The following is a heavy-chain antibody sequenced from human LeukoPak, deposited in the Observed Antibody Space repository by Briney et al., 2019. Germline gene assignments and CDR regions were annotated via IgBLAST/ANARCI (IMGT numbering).Heavy chain of an antibody. CDR2: ISGSGGST. Sequence: GGSLRLSCAASGLTFSSYSMNWVRQAPGKGLEWVSGISGSGGSTYYPDSVEGRFTISRDNSKNTLYLQMNSLRAEDTAIYYCANGIYYYDSCGYSDWGQGTLVTVSS. CDR1: GLTFSSYS. V-gene: IGHV3-23*01. CDR3: ANGIYYYDSCGYSD. D-gene: IGHD3-22*01. J-gene: IGHJ4*02.